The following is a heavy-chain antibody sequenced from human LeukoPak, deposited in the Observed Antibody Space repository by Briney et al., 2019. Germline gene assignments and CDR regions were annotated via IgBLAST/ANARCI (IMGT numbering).Heavy chain of an antibody. J-gene: IGHJ4*02. CDR1: GGSFSGYY. CDR3: ARGPVAQRGYSYGYSDY. CDR2: INHSGST. D-gene: IGHD5-18*01. Sequence: SETLSLTCAVYGGSFSGYYWSWIRQPPGKGLEWIGEINHSGSTNYNPSLKSRVTISVDTSKNQFSLKLSSVTAADTAVYYCARGPVAQRGYSYGYSDYCGQGTLVTVSS. V-gene: IGHV4-34*01.